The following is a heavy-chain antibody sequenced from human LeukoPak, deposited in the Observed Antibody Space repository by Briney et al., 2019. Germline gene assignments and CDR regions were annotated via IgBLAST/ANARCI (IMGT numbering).Heavy chain of an antibody. Sequence: SVKVSCKASGGTFSSYAISWVRQAPGQGLEWMGGIIPIFGTANYAQKFQGRVTITADESTGTAYMELSSLRSEDTAVYYCARHGTVPAAITWDYYFDYWGQGTLVTVSS. D-gene: IGHD2-2*01. V-gene: IGHV1-69*01. CDR2: IIPIFGTA. CDR3: ARHGTVPAAITWDYYFDY. CDR1: GGTFSSYA. J-gene: IGHJ4*02.